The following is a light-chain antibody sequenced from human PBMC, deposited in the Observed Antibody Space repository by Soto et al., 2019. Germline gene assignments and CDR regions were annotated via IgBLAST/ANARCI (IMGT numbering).Light chain of an antibody. V-gene: IGLV1-51*01. CDR2: DDN. CDR1: NSNIGNNY. J-gene: IGLJ2*01. CDR3: GTWDSSLSAGV. Sequence: QSVLTQPPSVSAAPGQKVTISCSGRNSNIGNNYVSWYQQLPGTAPKLLIYDDNKRPSGIPDLFSGSKSGTSATLGITGLQTGDEADYYCGTWDSSLSAGVFGGGTKLTVL.